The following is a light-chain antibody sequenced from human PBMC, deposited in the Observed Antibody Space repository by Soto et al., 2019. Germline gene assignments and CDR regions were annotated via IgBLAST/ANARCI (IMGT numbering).Light chain of an antibody. CDR2: ATS. CDR3: KQYGRSGT. Sequence: EIVLTQSPGTLSLSPGERATLSCSASQSVSRTYLAWYQQKPVQAPRLLIYATSSRATGIPDRFSGSGSGTDFTLTISRLEPEDFAVYYCKQYGRSGTFGQGTKVDIK. J-gene: IGKJ1*01. CDR1: QSVSRTY. V-gene: IGKV3-20*01.